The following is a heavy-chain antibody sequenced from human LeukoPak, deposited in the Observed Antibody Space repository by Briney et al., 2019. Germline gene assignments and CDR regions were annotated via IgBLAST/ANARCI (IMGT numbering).Heavy chain of an antibody. CDR3: ARDLGDGYNSNWFDP. D-gene: IGHD5-24*01. CDR1: GGSISSYY. Sequence: SETLSLTCTVSGGSISSYYWSWIRQPPGKELEWIGYIYYSVSTNYNPSLKSRVTISVDTSKNQFSLKLSSVTAADTAVYYCARDLGDGYNSNWFDPWGQGTLVSVSS. J-gene: IGHJ5*02. CDR2: IYYSVST. V-gene: IGHV4-59*01.